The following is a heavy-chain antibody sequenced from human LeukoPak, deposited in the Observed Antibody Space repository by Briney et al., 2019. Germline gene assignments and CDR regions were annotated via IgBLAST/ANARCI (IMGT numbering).Heavy chain of an antibody. V-gene: IGHV1-69*05. D-gene: IGHD6-13*01. CDR3: ARDRSSSLNWFDP. CDR1: GGTFSSYA. J-gene: IGHJ5*02. CDR2: IIPIFGTA. Sequence: SVKVSCKASGGTFSSYAISWVRQAPGQGLEWMGRIIPIFGTANYAQKFQGRVTITTDESTSTAYMELSSLRSEDTAVYYCARDRSSSLNWFDPWGQGPLVTVSS.